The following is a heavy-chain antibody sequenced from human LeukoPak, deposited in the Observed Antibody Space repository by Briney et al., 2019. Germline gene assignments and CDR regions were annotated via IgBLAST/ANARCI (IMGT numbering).Heavy chain of an antibody. J-gene: IGHJ6*02. D-gene: IGHD1-14*01. CDR3: AKVITPPANPRTYYYYGMDV. V-gene: IGHV3-30*04. CDR2: ISYDGSNK. Sequence: PGGSLRLSCAASGFTFSSYAMHWVRQAPGKGLEWVAVISYDGSNKYYADSVKGRFTNSRDNSKNTLYLQMNSLRAEDTAVYYCAKVITPPANPRTYYYYGMDVWGQGTTVTVSS. CDR1: GFTFSSYA.